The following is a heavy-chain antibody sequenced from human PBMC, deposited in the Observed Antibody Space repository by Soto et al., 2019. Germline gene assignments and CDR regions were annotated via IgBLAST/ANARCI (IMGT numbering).Heavy chain of an antibody. J-gene: IGHJ6*02. CDR1: GVPISSGDYF. CDR3: ARGLVIRPYYYHGMDV. CDR2: ISSIGST. D-gene: IGHD3-9*01. V-gene: IGHV4-30-4*01. Sequence: PSETLSLTCTVSGVPISSGDYFWSWIRQSPGKGLEWIGYISSIGSTYYNPSLKSRVSVSRDTSKNQFSLKLSSVTTTDTAVYYCARGLVIRPYYYHGMDVWGQGTTVTVSS.